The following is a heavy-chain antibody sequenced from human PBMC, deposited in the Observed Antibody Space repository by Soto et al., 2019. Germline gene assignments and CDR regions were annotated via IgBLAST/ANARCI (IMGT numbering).Heavy chain of an antibody. CDR3: ARGRYCLTGRCFPNWFDS. D-gene: IGHD2-15*01. CDR2: IYKSATT. J-gene: IGHJ5*01. Sequence: PSETLSLTCSVSGDSICSVDYFWAWIRQPPGQALEYIGYIYKSATTYYNPSFESRVAISLDTSKSQFSLNVISVTAADTAVYFCARGRYCLTGRCFPNWFDSWGQGTLVTVSS. V-gene: IGHV4-30-4*01. CDR1: GDSICSVDYF.